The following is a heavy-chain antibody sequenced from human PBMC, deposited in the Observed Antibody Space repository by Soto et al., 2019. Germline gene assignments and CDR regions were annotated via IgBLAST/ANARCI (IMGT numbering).Heavy chain of an antibody. D-gene: IGHD7-27*01. CDR2: ISGSGGST. CDR3: AKDRQANWVFHGAFDI. Sequence: GGSLRLSCAASGFTFSSYAMSWVRQAPGKGLEWVSAISGSGGSTYYADSVKGRFTISRDNSKNTLYLQMNSLRAEDTAVYYCAKDRQANWVFHGAFDIWGQGTMVTVSS. J-gene: IGHJ3*02. CDR1: GFTFSSYA. V-gene: IGHV3-23*01.